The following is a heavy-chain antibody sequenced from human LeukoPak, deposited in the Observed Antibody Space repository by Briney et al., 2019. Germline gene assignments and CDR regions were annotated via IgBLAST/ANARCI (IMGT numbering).Heavy chain of an antibody. CDR3: ARDLGRVATKGFDY. CDR2: MSGSGGMT. V-gene: IGHV3-23*01. Sequence: HPGGSLRLSCAASGFTFSSFAMSWVRQAPGERLEWVSAMSGSGGMTYSADSVKGRFTISRDDAKNSLYLQMNSLRAEDTAVYYCARDLGRVATKGFDYWGQGTLVTVSS. CDR1: GFTFSSFA. D-gene: IGHD5-12*01. J-gene: IGHJ4*02.